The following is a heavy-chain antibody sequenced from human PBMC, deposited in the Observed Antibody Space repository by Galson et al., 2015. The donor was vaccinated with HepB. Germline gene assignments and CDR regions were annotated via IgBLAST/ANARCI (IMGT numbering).Heavy chain of an antibody. CDR2: IYWDDDK. V-gene: IGHV2-5*02. D-gene: IGHD4-17*01. Sequence: PALVTPPQPLTLPCTFSGFSLRTRGVGVGWIRQPPGKALEWLALIYWDDDKRYSPSLKSRLTITKDTSKNQVVLTMTNMDPVDTATYYCAHVKVPYGDYSYWGQGTLVTVSS. CDR1: GFSLRTRGVG. CDR3: AHVKVPYGDYSY. J-gene: IGHJ4*02.